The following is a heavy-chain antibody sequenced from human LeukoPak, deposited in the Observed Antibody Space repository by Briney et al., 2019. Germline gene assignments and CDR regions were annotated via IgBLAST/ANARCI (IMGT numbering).Heavy chain of an antibody. D-gene: IGHD5-18*01. V-gene: IGHV1-46*01. CDR1: GYTFTSYY. CDR3: AREGDVDTATWHWFDP. Sequence: GASVKVSCKASGYTFTSYYMHWVRQAPGQGLEWMGIINPSGGSTSYAQKFQGRVTMTRDTSTSTVYMELSSLRSEDTAVYYCAREGDVDTATWHWFDPWGLGTLVTVSS. CDR2: INPSGGST. J-gene: IGHJ5*02.